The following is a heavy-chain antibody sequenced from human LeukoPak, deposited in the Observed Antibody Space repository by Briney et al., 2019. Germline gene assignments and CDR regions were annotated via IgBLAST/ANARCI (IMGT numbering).Heavy chain of an antibody. CDR1: GGTFSSYA. V-gene: IGHV1-69*01. D-gene: IGHD2-15*01. Sequence: SVKVSCKASGGTFSSYAISWVRQAPGQGLEWMGGIIPIFGTANYAQKFQGRVTITADESTSTAYMELSSLRSEDTAVYYCARDNCSGGSCYFDTLAFFHYWGQGTLVTVSS. J-gene: IGHJ4*02. CDR2: IIPIFGTA. CDR3: ARDNCSGGSCYFDTLAFFHY.